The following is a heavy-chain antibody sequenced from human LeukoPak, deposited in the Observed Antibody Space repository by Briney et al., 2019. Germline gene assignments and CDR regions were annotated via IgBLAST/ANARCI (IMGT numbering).Heavy chain of an antibody. CDR2: LFPIFGTT. V-gene: IGHV1-69*05. Sequence: SVKVSCKASGGTFSSYAISWVRQAPGQGLEWMGGLFPIFGTTNYAQKFQGRVTITTDESTSAAYMELRSLRSEDTAVYYCARDLYSSGWALDYWGQGTLVTVSS. CDR3: ARDLYSSGWALDY. J-gene: IGHJ4*02. D-gene: IGHD6-19*01. CDR1: GGTFSSYA.